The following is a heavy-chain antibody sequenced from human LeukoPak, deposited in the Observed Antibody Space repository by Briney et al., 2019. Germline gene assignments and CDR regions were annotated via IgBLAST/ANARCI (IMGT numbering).Heavy chain of an antibody. CDR3: AKGPLNCGGDCYPSYNWFDP. CDR2: ISGSGGST. D-gene: IGHD2-21*01. CDR1: GLTFSSYA. J-gene: IGHJ5*02. Sequence: PGGSLRLSCAASGLTFSSYAMSWVRQAPGKGLEWVSAISGSGGSTYYADSVKGWFTISRDNSKNTLYLQMNSLRAEDTAVYYCAKGPLNCGGDCYPSYNWFDPWGQGTLVTVSS. V-gene: IGHV3-23*01.